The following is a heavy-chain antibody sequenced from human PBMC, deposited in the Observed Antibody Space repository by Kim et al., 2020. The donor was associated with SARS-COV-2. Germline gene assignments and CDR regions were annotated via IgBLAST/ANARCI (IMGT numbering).Heavy chain of an antibody. V-gene: IGHV3-30*01. Sequence: ADSVKGRFTITRDNSKNTLYLQMNSLRAEDTAVYYCARGGYHTPGDAFDIWGQGTMVTVSS. CDR3: ARGGYHTPGDAFDI. D-gene: IGHD2-2*01. J-gene: IGHJ3*02.